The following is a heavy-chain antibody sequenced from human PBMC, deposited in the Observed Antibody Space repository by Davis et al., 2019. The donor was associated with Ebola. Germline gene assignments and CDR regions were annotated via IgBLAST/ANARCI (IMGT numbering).Heavy chain of an antibody. Sequence: GGSLRLSCAASGFTFSSYSMNWVRQAPGKGLEWVANIKQDGSEKYYVDSVKGRFTISRDNAKNSLYLQMNSLRAEDTAVYYCARSTWELLPLYYYYYMDVWGKGTTVTVSS. D-gene: IGHD1-26*01. CDR2: IKQDGSEK. CDR1: GFTFSSYS. CDR3: ARSTWELLPLYYYYYMDV. V-gene: IGHV3-7*03. J-gene: IGHJ6*03.